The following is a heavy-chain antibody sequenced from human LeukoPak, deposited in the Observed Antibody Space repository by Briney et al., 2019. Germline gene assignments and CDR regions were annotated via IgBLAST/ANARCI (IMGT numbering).Heavy chain of an antibody. D-gene: IGHD3-3*01. CDR1: GFTFSSYS. CDR3: ARDTNRITIRPYYMDV. CDR2: ISSSSSYI. J-gene: IGHJ6*03. V-gene: IGHV3-21*01. Sequence: GGSLRLSCAASGFTFSSYSMNWVRQAPGKWLEWVSSISSSSSYIYYADSVKGRFPLSRDNAKTSLYLQMNSLRAEDTAVYYCARDTNRITIRPYYMDVWGKGTTVTVSS.